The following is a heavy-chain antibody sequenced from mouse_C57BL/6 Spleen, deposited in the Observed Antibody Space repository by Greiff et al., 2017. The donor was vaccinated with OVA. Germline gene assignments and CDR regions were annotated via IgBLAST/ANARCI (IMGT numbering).Heavy chain of an antibody. V-gene: IGHV5-4*01. Sequence: EVKLVESGGGLVKPGGSLKLSCAASGFTFSSYAMSWVRQTPGKRLEWVATISDGGSYTYYQDNVKGRCTTSRDNAKNNLYLQMSHLKSEDTAMYYCARENHITTVVARNFDGWGTGTTVTVSS. D-gene: IGHD1-1*01. CDR2: ISDGGSYT. CDR3: ARENHITTVVARNFDG. CDR1: GFTFSSYA. J-gene: IGHJ1*03.